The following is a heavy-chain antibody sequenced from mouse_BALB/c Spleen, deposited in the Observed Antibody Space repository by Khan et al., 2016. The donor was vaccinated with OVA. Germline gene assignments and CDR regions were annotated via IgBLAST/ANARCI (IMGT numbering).Heavy chain of an antibody. V-gene: IGHV14-3*02. CDR3: AHRSYERRYFEV. Sequence: VQLQQSGAELVKPGASVKLSCTASGFNIKDTYIHWVKQRPEQGLEWIGRIAPANGNTKYDPKFQDKATITSDPSSNTSYLQLSSLTSEDTAVYYCAHRSYERRYFEVWGDGTTVTVSS. CDR2: IAPANGNT. D-gene: IGHD2-3*01. J-gene: IGHJ1*01. CDR1: GFNIKDTY.